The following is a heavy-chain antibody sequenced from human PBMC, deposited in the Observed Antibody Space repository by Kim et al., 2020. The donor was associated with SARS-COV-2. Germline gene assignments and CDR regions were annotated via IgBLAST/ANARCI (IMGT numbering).Heavy chain of an antibody. CDR3: AKEGASAAKYGMDV. D-gene: IGHD3-16*01. J-gene: IGHJ6*02. Sequence: AASVKGRFTTSRDKSTDTLYLQMNSLSAEDTAVYYCAKEGASAAKYGMDVWGQGTTVTVSS. V-gene: IGHV3-23*01.